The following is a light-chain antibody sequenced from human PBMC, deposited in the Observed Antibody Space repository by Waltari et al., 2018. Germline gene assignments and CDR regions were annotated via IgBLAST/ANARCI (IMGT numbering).Light chain of an antibody. CDR3: CSYASSSPRLI. Sequence: QSALTQPASVSGSLGQSISISCSGTYSNVGSYDLVSWYHQPPGEAPQLLIFEVLKRASGIANRFSGTKSGHAASLTISALPPEDAGTYYCCSYASSSPRLIFGGGTELSVL. CDR2: EVL. J-gene: IGLJ2*01. CDR1: YSNVGSYDL. V-gene: IGLV2-23*02.